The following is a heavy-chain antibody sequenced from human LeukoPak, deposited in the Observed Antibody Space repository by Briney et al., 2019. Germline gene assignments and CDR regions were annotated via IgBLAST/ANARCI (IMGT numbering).Heavy chain of an antibody. CDR3: ARGYSSSYADY. CDR2: INPSGGST. Sequence: ASVKVSCKASGYTFTSYYMHWVRQAPGQGLEWMGIINPSGGSTSYAQKFQGWVTMTRDTSISTAYMELSRLRSDDTAVYYCARGYSSSYADYWGQGTLVTVSS. D-gene: IGHD6-13*01. J-gene: IGHJ4*02. CDR1: GYTFTSYY. V-gene: IGHV1-46*01.